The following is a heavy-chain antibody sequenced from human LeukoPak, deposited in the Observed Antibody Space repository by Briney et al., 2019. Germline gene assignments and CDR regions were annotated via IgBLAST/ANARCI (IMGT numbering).Heavy chain of an antibody. CDR2: ISPSGGST. J-gene: IGHJ4*02. CDR1: GYTFTSNY. Sequence: ASVKVSCKAFGYTFTSNYMHWVRQAPGQGPEWMGVISPSGGSTNYAQKFQGRVTMTRDTSTSTVYMELSSLRSEDTAVYYCAGDADDSSGYSNFDYWGQGTLVTVSS. V-gene: IGHV1-46*01. CDR3: AGDADDSSGYSNFDY. D-gene: IGHD3-22*01.